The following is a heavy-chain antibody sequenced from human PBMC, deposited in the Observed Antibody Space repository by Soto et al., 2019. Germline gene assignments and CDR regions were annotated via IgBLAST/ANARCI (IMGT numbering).Heavy chain of an antibody. CDR3: ARSAHSSSWYYYYGMDV. CDR1: GGSISSYY. V-gene: IGHV4-4*07. CDR2: SYTSGST. D-gene: IGHD6-13*01. Sequence: QVQLQESGPGLVKPSETLSLTCTVSGGSISSYYWSWIRQPAGKGLEWIGRSYTSGSTNYNPSLKSRVTISVDTSQNQFSLKLSSVTAADTAVYYCARSAHSSSWYYYYGMDVWGQGTTVTVSS. J-gene: IGHJ6*02.